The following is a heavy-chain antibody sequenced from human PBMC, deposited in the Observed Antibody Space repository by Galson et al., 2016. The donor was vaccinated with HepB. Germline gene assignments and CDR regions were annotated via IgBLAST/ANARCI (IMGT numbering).Heavy chain of an antibody. J-gene: IGHJ6*02. Sequence: SLRLSCAASGFTFSSYSMHWVRQAPGKGLEWVALISYDGSNKYDADSVKGRFTISRDNSKNTLFLQMNSLRAEDTAVYYCARVYWEPSHSYYYGMDVWGQGTTVTVSS. CDR3: ARVYWEPSHSYYYGMDV. CDR2: ISYDGSNK. D-gene: IGHD1-26*01. V-gene: IGHV3-30-3*01. CDR1: GFTFSSYS.